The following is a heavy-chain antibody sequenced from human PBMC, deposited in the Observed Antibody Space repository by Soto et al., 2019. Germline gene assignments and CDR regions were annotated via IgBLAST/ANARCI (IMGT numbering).Heavy chain of an antibody. CDR1: GGSISSTNW. CDR3: ASGFDSDGLYNGGHP. D-gene: IGHD3-10*01. J-gene: IGHJ5*02. Sequence: QVKLQESGPGLVKPSGTLSLTCTVSGGSISSTNWWSWVRQSPGKGLEWIGEILHSGSTNYNPSLKSRVTISVDKSKNQFSLRLRSVTAEDTDVYYCASGFDSDGLYNGGHPWGQGTLVTVSS. V-gene: IGHV4-4*02. CDR2: ILHSGST.